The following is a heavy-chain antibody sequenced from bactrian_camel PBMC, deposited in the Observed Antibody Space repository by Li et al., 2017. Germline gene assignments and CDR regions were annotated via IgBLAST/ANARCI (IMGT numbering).Heavy chain of an antibody. Sequence: HVQLVESGGGSVQAGGSLRLSCEASGWRHSSGVCAGWFRQAPGKGREGVASIRDGGATTYYASSVRGRFIISQDNAKNTVYLQMDSLKPEDTAVHCCAARPVNTRACVAGGRYEFGYWGQGTQVTVS. J-gene: IGHJ4*01. V-gene: IGHV3S1*01. CDR1: GWRHSSGVC. CDR3: AARPVNTRACVAGGRYEFGY. CDR2: IRDGGATT. D-gene: IGHD1*01.